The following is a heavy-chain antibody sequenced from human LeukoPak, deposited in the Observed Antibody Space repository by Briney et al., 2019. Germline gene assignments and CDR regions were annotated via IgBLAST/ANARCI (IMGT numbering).Heavy chain of an antibody. CDR3: ARASAVVGYYYYYGMDV. J-gene: IGHJ6*02. CDR2: IYTSGST. CDR1: GGSISSYY. V-gene: IGHV4-4*07. D-gene: IGHD6-6*01. Sequence: KTSETLSLTCTVSGGSISSYYWSWIRQPAGKGLEWIGRIYTSGSTNYNPSLKSRVTMSVDTSKNQFSLKLSSVTAADTAVYYCARASAVVGYYYYYGMDVWGQGTTVTVSS.